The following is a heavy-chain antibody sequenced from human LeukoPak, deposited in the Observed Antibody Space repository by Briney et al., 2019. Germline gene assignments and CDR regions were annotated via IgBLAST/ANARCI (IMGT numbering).Heavy chain of an antibody. CDR2: IIPIFGTA. V-gene: IGHV1-69*13. J-gene: IGHJ4*02. CDR3: ARPVVLKSYAFDY. D-gene: IGHD2-15*01. CDR1: GGTFSSYA. Sequence: ASVKVSCKASGGTFSSYAISWVRQAPGQGLEWMGGIIPIFGTANYAQKFQGSVTITADESTSTAYMELSSLRSEDTAVYYCARPVVLKSYAFDYWGQGTLVTVSS.